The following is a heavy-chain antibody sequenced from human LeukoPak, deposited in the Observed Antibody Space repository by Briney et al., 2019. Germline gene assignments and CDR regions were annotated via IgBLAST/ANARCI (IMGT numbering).Heavy chain of an antibody. CDR1: GFTFSGYA. D-gene: IGHD3-9*01. CDR2: ISGSGGST. V-gene: IGHV3-23*01. Sequence: GGSLRLSCAASGFTFSGYAMSWVRQAPGQGLEWVSAISGSGGSTYYADSVKGRFTISKDNSKNTLYLQMNSLRAEDTAVYYCAKDGGEYYDSLTGYYPRLYYMDVWGKGTTVTISS. J-gene: IGHJ6*03. CDR3: AKDGGEYYDSLTGYYPRLYYMDV.